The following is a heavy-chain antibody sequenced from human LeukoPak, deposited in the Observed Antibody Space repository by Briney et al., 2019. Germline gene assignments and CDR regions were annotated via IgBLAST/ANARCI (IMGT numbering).Heavy chain of an antibody. CDR3: ARGFSDFWSGYYAGWFDP. J-gene: IGHJ5*02. Sequence: PSETLSLTCTVSGGSISSYCWSWIRQPPGKGLEWIGEINHSGSTNYNPSLKSRVTISVDTSKNQFSLKLSSVTAADTAVYYCARGFSDFWSGYYAGWFDPWGQGTLVTVSS. CDR2: INHSGST. V-gene: IGHV4-34*01. D-gene: IGHD3-3*01. CDR1: GGSISSYC.